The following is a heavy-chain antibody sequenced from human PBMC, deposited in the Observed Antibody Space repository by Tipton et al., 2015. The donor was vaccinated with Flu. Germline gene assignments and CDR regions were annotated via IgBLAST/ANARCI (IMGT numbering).Heavy chain of an antibody. CDR3: ARDYCISTSCYFAY. D-gene: IGHD2-2*01. J-gene: IGHJ4*02. CDR2: IYYSGST. V-gene: IGHV4-59*01. Sequence: TLSLTCTVSGGSISTYYWSWIRQPPGKGLEWIGYIYYSGSTNYNPSLKSRVTTSVDTSKNQFSLKLSSVTAADTAMYYCARDYCISTSCYFAYWGQGTLVTVSS. CDR1: GGSISTYY.